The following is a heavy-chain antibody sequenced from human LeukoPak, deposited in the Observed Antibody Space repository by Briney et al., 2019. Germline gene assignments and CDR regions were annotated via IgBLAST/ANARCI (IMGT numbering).Heavy chain of an antibody. CDR2: IIPIFGTA. CDR1: GGTFSSYA. V-gene: IGHV1-69*05. CDR3: ARGQGYGDLGY. J-gene: IGHJ4*02. Sequence: SVKVSCKASGGTFSSYAISWVRRAPGQGLEWMGRIIPIFGTANYAQKFQGRVTITTDESTSTAYMELSSLRSEDTAVYYCARGQGYGDLGYWGQGTLVTVSS. D-gene: IGHD4-17*01.